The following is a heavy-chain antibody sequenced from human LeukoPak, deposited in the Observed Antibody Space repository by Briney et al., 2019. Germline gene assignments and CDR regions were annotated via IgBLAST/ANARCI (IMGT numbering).Heavy chain of an antibody. V-gene: IGHV3-23*01. CDR2: IGSDNKP. J-gene: IGHJ6*02. CDR1: VLPYSAFA. D-gene: IGHD3-10*02. Sequence: GGTLGLLCGVSVLPYSAFAITWVSRAPGKGLVWVSSIGSDNKPHYSEAVKGRFAISRDNSKSMLFLQLNSLRAEDTALYYCARDPHYYVAMDVWGQGTTVTVSS. CDR3: ARDPHYYVAMDV.